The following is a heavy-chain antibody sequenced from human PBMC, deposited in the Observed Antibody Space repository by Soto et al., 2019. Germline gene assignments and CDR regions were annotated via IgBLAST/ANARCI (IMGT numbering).Heavy chain of an antibody. D-gene: IGHD2-15*01. CDR1: GGSISSSSYY. J-gene: IGHJ4*02. V-gene: IGHV4-39*01. CDR3: ARHTPAISISYH. CDR2: IYYSGST. Sequence: PSETLSLTCTVSGGSISSSSYYWGWIRQPPGKGLEWIGSIYYSGSTYYNPSLKSRVTISVDTSKNQFSLKLSSVTAADTAVYYCARHTPAISISYHWGQGTLVTVSS.